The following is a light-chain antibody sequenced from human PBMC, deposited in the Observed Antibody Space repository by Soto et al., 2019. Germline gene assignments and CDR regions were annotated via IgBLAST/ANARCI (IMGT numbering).Light chain of an antibody. J-gene: IGKJ1*01. V-gene: IGKV1-5*03. CDR2: KAS. Sequence: DIQMTQSPSTLSASVGDRVTITCRASQSISSWLAWYQQKPGKAPKLLIYKASNLESGVPSRFSGSGSGTEFTLTLSSLQPDDFATYYCQQYNGTFGQGTKVEIK. CDR1: QSISSW. CDR3: QQYNGT.